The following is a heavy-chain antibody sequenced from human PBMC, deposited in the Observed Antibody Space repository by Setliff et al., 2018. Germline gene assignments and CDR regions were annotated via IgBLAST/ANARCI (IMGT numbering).Heavy chain of an antibody. CDR3: ARTGTYRYFNY. Sequence: SETLSLTCKVSGDSMNSGVYYWAWIRQPPGKGLEWIGRIYSGGTTYYNSSLKSRVTISVDTSKSQFSLRLNSVTAADTAVYYCARTGTYRYFNYWGRGTLVTVSS. CDR2: IYSGGTT. D-gene: IGHD1-1*01. V-gene: IGHV4-39*01. J-gene: IGHJ4*02. CDR1: GDSMNSGVYY.